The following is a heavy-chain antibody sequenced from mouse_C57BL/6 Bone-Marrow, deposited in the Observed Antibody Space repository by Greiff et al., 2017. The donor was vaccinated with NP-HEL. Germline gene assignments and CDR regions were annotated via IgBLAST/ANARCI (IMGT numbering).Heavy chain of an antibody. D-gene: IGHD2-4*01. J-gene: IGHJ4*01. CDR3: TTNDYDEDY. CDR1: GFNIKDDY. Sequence: EVKLQQSGAELVRPGASVKLSCTASGFNIKDDYMHWVKQRPEQGLEWIGWIDPENGDTEYASKFQGKATITADTPSNTAYMKLSSLTSEDTAVYYCTTNDYDEDYWGQGTSVTVSS. CDR2: IDPENGDT. V-gene: IGHV14-4*01.